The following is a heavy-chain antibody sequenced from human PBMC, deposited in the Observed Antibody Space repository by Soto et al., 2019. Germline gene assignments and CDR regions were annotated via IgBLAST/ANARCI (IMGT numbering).Heavy chain of an antibody. CDR2: LNQDGSQK. CDR3: AIYKFRGTYY. D-gene: IGHD1-1*01. J-gene: IGHJ6*01. CDR1: GFAFHDRW. V-gene: IGHV3-7*03. Sequence: SLGLSCANAGFAFHDRWPRSARQDPGKGLEWVANLNQDGSQKNWVDSLKGRFTISRDNAKSSVYLQLNSLRAEDTAVDYCAIYKFRGTYY.